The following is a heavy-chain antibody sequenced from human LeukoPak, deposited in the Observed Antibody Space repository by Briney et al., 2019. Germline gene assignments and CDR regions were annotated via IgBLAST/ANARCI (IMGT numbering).Heavy chain of an antibody. CDR1: GFTFSNYA. D-gene: IGHD1-20*01. J-gene: IGHJ3*02. CDR3: AKDRLSWHNWNERTDAFDI. Sequence: PGGSLRLSCAASGFTFSNYAMTWVRQAPGKELEWVSGISGSGRRTYYADSVRGRLTISRDNSKNTLYLQMNSLRAEDTAVYYCAKDRLSWHNWNERTDAFDIWGQGTMVTVSS. V-gene: IGHV3-23*01. CDR2: ISGSGRRT.